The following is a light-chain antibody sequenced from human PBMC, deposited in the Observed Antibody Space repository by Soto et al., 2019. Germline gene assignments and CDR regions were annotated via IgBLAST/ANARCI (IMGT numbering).Light chain of an antibody. Sequence: ALTQPASVSGSPGQSITISCTGTSSDIGRYNLVSWYQQHPGKPPKLMIYEATKRPSGVSNRFSGSKSGNTASLTISGLQAEDEADYYCSLYASTNTFMFGGGTKLTVL. V-gene: IGLV2-23*02. CDR3: SLYASTNTFM. CDR1: SSDIGRYNL. J-gene: IGLJ3*02. CDR2: EAT.